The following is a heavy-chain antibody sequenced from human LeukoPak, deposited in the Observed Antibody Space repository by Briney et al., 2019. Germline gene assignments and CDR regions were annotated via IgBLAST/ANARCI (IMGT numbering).Heavy chain of an antibody. D-gene: IGHD3-10*01. CDR2: INPNSGGT. V-gene: IGHV1-2*02. CDR1: GYTFTGYY. CDR3: ARDRWFGPRGAFDI. Sequence: ASVKVSCKASGYTFTGYYMHWVRQAPGQGLEWMGWINPNSGGTNYAQKFQGRVTMTRDTSISTAYMELSRLRSDDTAVYYCARDRWFGPRGAFDIWGQGTMVIVSS. J-gene: IGHJ3*02.